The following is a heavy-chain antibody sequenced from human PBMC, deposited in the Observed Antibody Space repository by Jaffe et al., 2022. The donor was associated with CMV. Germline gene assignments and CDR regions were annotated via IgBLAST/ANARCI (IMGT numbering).Heavy chain of an antibody. CDR2: ISGSGSTI. V-gene: IGHV3-48*03. CDR1: GFTFNSFE. Sequence: EVQLVESGGDLVQSGGSLRLSCAASGFTFNSFEMDWVRQAPGKGLEWVSYISGSGSTIYYADSVKGRFTLSRDNAKNSLYLQMNSLRAEDTAVYYCARSLPARNAFDIWGQGTMVIVSS. CDR3: ARSLPARNAFDI. J-gene: IGHJ3*02.